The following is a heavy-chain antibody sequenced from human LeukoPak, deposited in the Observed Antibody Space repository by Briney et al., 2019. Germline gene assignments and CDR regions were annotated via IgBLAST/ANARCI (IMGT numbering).Heavy chain of an antibody. D-gene: IGHD6-19*01. Sequence: ASVKVSCKASGYTFTAYYLHWVRHSPGQGLEWMVWINPNIGGTNYAQKFQGRVTMTRDTSISTAYMELNRLRSDDTAVYYCASQSSGWYVGYFDYWGQGTLVTVSS. CDR2: INPNIGGT. CDR1: GYTFTAYY. V-gene: IGHV1-2*02. J-gene: IGHJ4*02. CDR3: ASQSSGWYVGYFDY.